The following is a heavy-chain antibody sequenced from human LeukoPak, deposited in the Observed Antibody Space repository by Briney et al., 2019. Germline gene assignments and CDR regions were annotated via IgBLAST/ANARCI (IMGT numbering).Heavy chain of an antibody. D-gene: IGHD2-2*01. CDR2: IYYSGST. V-gene: IGHV4-59*01. CDR1: GGSISSYY. Sequence: SETLSLTCTASGGSISSYYWSWIRQPPGKGLEWIGYIYYSGSTNYNPSLKSRVTISVDTSKNQFSLKLSSVTAADTAVYYCARVYCSSTSCYLSWFDPWGQGTLVTVSS. J-gene: IGHJ5*02. CDR3: ARVYCSSTSCYLSWFDP.